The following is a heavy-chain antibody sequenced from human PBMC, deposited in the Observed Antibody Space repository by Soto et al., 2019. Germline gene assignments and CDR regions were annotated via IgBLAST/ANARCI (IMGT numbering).Heavy chain of an antibody. CDR3: ARDPGGSYSDYYFDY. CDR1: GGSISSGGYY. D-gene: IGHD1-26*01. Sequence: QVQLQESGPGLVKPSQTLSLTCTVSGGSISSGGYYWSWIRQHPGKGLEWIGYIYYSGSTYYNPSLKGRVTISVDTSKNQFSLKLSSVTAADTAVYYCARDPGGSYSDYYFDYWGQGTLVTVSS. V-gene: IGHV4-31*03. J-gene: IGHJ4*02. CDR2: IYYSGST.